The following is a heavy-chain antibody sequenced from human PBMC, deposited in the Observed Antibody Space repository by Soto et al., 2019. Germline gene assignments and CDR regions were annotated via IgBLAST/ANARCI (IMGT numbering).Heavy chain of an antibody. CDR1: GYTFTSYG. CDR2: ISAYNGNT. J-gene: IGHJ5*02. Sequence: QVQLVQSGAEVKKPGASVKVSCKASGYTFTSYGISWVRQAPGQGLEWMGWISAYNGNTNDAQKLQGRVTMTKDTTTRTADIELRILRSDDRAVYYWARAGRRWYGELTYNWFDPWGQGTLVTVSS. V-gene: IGHV1-18*01. D-gene: IGHD3-10*01. CDR3: ARAGRRWYGELTYNWFDP.